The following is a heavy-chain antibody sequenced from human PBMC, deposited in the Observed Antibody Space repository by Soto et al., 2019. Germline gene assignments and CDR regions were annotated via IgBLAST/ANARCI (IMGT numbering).Heavy chain of an antibody. D-gene: IGHD6-13*01. CDR1: GGSITSSHW. Sequence: SETLSLPTAVSGGSITSSHWWSWVRQPPGKGLEWIGEISHSERTNYNPSLKSRVTISVDKSKNQYSLTLASVTDTATAVYYCAGCRIAGASSLRYDMYVWCQGTMCTDSS. J-gene: IGHJ6*02. CDR2: ISHSERT. V-gene: IGHV4-4*02. CDR3: AGCRIAGASSLRYDMYV.